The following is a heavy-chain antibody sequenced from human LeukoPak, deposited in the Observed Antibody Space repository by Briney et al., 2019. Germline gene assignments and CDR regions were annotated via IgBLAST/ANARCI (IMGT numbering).Heavy chain of an antibody. V-gene: IGHV3-23*01. CDR3: AKGGVIIVGAPHFDY. J-gene: IGHJ4*02. CDR1: GFTFSSYW. Sequence: GGSLRLSCAASGFTFSSYWMSWVRQAPGKGLEWVSAISGSGGSTYYADSVKGRFTISRDNSKNTLYLQMNSLRAEDTAVYYCAKGGVIIVGAPHFDYWGQGTLVTVSS. D-gene: IGHD1-26*01. CDR2: ISGSGGST.